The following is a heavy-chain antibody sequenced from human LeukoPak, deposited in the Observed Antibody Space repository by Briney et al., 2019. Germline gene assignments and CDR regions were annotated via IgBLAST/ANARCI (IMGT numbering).Heavy chain of an antibody. CDR3: AREPLGCGGDCHFDY. J-gene: IGHJ4*02. D-gene: IGHD2-21*02. V-gene: IGHV1-69*13. CDR2: IIPIYNPV. CDR1: GGTFSSYA. Sequence: SVKVSCKTSGGTFSSYAFSWMRQAPGQGLEWVGRIIPIYNPVDYTQRFQGRVTITADESTNIVYLELSSLRYADTAVYYCAREPLGCGGDCHFDYWGQGTLVTVSS.